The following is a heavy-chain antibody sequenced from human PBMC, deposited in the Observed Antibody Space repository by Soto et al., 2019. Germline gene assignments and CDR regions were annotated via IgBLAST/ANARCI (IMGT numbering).Heavy chain of an antibody. Sequence: ASVKVSCKASGYTFTSYGISWVRQAPGQGLEWMGWISAYNGNTNYAQKLQGRVTMTTDTSTSTAHMELRSLRSDDTAVYYCARDQAIAAAADYGDDFDYWGQGTLVTVSS. CDR1: GYTFTSYG. CDR3: ARDQAIAAAADYGDDFDY. D-gene: IGHD6-13*01. J-gene: IGHJ4*02. V-gene: IGHV1-18*01. CDR2: ISAYNGNT.